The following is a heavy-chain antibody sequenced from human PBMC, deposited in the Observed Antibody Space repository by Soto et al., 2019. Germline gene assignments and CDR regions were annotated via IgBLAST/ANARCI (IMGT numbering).Heavy chain of an antibody. Sequence: SGPTLVNPTQTLTLTCTFSGFSLSTSGMCVSWIRQPPGKALEWLALIDWDDGKYYSTSLKTRLTISKDTSKNQVVLTMTNMDPVDTATYYCARTSLGYCSSTSCYVDWFDPWGQGTLVTVSS. V-gene: IGHV2-70*01. CDR3: ARTSLGYCSSTSCYVDWFDP. J-gene: IGHJ5*02. D-gene: IGHD2-2*01. CDR2: IDWDDGK. CDR1: GFSLSTSGMC.